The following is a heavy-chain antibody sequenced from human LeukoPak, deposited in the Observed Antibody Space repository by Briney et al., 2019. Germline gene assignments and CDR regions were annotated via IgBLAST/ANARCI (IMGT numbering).Heavy chain of an antibody. Sequence: TSGTLSLTCAVSGGSISSSNWWSWVRQPPGKGPEWIGEIYHSGSTNYNPSLKSRVTISVDKSKNQFSLKLSSVTAADTAVYYCANLHDYYDSSGYYLYWGQGTLVTVSS. CDR1: GGSISSSNW. V-gene: IGHV4-4*02. J-gene: IGHJ4*02. D-gene: IGHD3-22*01. CDR3: ANLHDYYDSSGYYLY. CDR2: IYHSGST.